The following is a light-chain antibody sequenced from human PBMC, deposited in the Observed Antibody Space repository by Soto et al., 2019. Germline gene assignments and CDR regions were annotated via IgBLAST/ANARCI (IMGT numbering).Light chain of an antibody. J-gene: IGKJ3*01. CDR3: HQSGISPLT. CDR1: QSLHSNF. Sequence: EIVLTQFPGTLSLSPGERATLSCRASQSLHSNFLVWYQQKPGQAPRLLISSASRRATGIPDRFSGSGSGTHLTLTISRLDPEDFAVYYCHQSGISPLTFGPGTRVDVK. V-gene: IGKV3-20*01. CDR2: SAS.